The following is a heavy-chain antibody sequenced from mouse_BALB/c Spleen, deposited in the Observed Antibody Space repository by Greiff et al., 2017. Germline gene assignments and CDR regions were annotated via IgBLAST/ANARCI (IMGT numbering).Heavy chain of an antibody. CDR1: GYSITSDYA. J-gene: IGHJ2*01. D-gene: IGHD1-2*01. Sequence: EVKLMESGPGLVKPSQSLSLTCTVTGYSITSDYAWNWIRQFPGNKLEWMGYISYSGSTSYNPSLKSRISITRDTSKNQFFLQLNSVTTEDTATYYCARENYGYDYWGQGTTLTVSS. CDR3: ARENYGYDY. V-gene: IGHV3-2*02. CDR2: ISYSGST.